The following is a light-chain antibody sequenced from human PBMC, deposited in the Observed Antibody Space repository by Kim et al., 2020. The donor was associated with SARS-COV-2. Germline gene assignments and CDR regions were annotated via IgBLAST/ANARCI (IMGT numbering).Light chain of an antibody. CDR2: AAS. V-gene: IGKV1-39*01. J-gene: IGKJ3*01. Sequence: DIQMTQSPSSLSASVGDRVTITCRASQNIANYLNWYHQKPGKAPKLLIYAASSLQSGVPSRFSGSGSGTDFTLTISGLLPEDFATYYCQQSYSTPFAFGPGTKVDIK. CDR1: QNIANY. CDR3: QQSYSTPFA.